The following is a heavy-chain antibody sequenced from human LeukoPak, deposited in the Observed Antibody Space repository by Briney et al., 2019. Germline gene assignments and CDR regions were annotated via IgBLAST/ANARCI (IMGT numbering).Heavy chain of an antibody. CDR2: IIPILGIA. Sequence: ASLKVSCKASGGTFSSYAISCVRQAPGQGLEWMGRIIPILGIANYAQKFQGRVTITADKSTSTAYMELSSLRSEDAAVYYCARCGLGAYYYDSSGYQEYFQHWGQGTLVTVSS. V-gene: IGHV1-69*04. D-gene: IGHD3-22*01. J-gene: IGHJ1*01. CDR1: GGTFSSYA. CDR3: ARCGLGAYYYDSSGYQEYFQH.